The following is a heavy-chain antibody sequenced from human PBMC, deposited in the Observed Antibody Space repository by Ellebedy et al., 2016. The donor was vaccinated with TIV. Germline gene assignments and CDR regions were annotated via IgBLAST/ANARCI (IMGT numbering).Heavy chain of an antibody. V-gene: IGHV4-59*01. CDR2: IYYSGST. Sequence: SETLSLTCTVSGGSISSYYWSWIRQPPGKGLEWIGHIYYSGSTNYKPSLKSRVTISVDTSKKQLSLKLSSVTAADTAVYYCARGDSSSWYPPHYYGMDVWGQGTTVTVSS. D-gene: IGHD6-13*01. J-gene: IGHJ6*02. CDR1: GGSISSYY. CDR3: ARGDSSSWYPPHYYGMDV.